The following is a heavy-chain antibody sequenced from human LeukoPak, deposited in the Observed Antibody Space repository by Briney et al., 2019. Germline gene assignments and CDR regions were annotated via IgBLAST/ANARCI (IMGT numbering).Heavy chain of an antibody. CDR1: GFTFSSYA. Sequence: PGGSLRLSCAASGFTFSSYAMHWVRQAPGKGLEGVAVISYDGTNKYHADSVKGRFTISRDNSKSTLYLQMNSLRAEDTAVYYCARDTSSAFDILTGYLDYWGQGTLVTVSS. V-gene: IGHV3-30-3*01. D-gene: IGHD3-9*01. CDR2: ISYDGTNK. CDR3: ARDTSSAFDILTGYLDY. J-gene: IGHJ4*02.